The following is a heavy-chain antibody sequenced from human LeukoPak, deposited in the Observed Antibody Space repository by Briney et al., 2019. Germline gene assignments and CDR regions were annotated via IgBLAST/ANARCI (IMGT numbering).Heavy chain of an antibody. CDR3: ARRAGEYSHPYDY. J-gene: IGHJ4*02. Sequence: GGSLRLSCAASGFTFSSYAMHWVRQAPGKGLEWVSFIYSGGDTHYSDSVKGRFTISRDNSKNTLYLHMNSLRAEDTAVYYCARRAGEYSHPYDYWGQGTLVTVSS. D-gene: IGHD4-17*01. V-gene: IGHV3-53*01. CDR2: IYSGGDT. CDR1: GFTFSSYA.